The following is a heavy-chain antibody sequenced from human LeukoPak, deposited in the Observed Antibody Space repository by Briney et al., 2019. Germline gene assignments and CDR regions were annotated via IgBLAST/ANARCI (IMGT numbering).Heavy chain of an antibody. CDR1: GFTFSSYW. CDR3: AITQYGSGSYSDS. J-gene: IGHJ5*02. CDR2: IKQDGSEK. Sequence: PGGSLRLSCAASGFTFSSYWMSWVRQAPGKGLEWVANIKQDGSEKYYVDSVKGRFTISRDNSKNTLYLQMNSLRVEDTAVYYCAITQYGSGSYSDSWGQGTLVTVSP. D-gene: IGHD3-10*01. V-gene: IGHV3-7*01.